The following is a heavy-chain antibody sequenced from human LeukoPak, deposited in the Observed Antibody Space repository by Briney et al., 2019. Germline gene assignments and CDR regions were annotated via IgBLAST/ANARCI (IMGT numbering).Heavy chain of an antibody. CDR3: AGGYKYAYYNYYYMDV. J-gene: IGHJ6*03. CDR2: IYYSGST. Sequence: PSETLSLTCSVSGGSINNYYWSWIRQSPGKGLEWIGYIYYSGSTNYNPSLKSRVTISVDTSKNQFSLKLSSVTAADTAVYYCAGGYKYAYYNYYYMDVWGKGTTVTVSS. V-gene: IGHV4-59*01. D-gene: IGHD5-24*01. CDR1: GGSINNYY.